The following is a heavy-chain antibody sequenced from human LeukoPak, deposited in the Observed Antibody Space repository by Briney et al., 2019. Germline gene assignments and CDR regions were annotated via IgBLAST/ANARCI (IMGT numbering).Heavy chain of an antibody. Sequence: ASVKVSCKASGYTFTSYDINWVRQATGQGLEWMGWMNPNSGSTGYAQKFQGRVTMTRNTSISTAYMELSSLRSEDTAVYYCAREYDFWSGYYMYNWFDPWGQGTLVTVSS. D-gene: IGHD3-3*01. CDR1: GYTFTSYD. CDR3: AREYDFWSGYYMYNWFDP. CDR2: MNPNSGST. J-gene: IGHJ5*02. V-gene: IGHV1-8*01.